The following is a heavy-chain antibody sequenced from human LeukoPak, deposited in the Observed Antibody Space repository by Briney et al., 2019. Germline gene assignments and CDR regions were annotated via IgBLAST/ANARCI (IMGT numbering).Heavy chain of an antibody. J-gene: IGHJ6*03. D-gene: IGHD2-2*03. V-gene: IGHV3-48*04. Sequence: GGSLRLSCAASGFTFSSYSMNWVRQAPGKGLEWVSYISSSSSTIYYADSVKGRFTISRDNAKNSLYLQMNSLRAEDTAVYYCARDDLDIVVVPAAIYYYYYYMDVWGKGTTVTVSS. CDR2: ISSSSSTI. CDR3: ARDDLDIVVVPAAIYYYYYYMDV. CDR1: GFTFSSYS.